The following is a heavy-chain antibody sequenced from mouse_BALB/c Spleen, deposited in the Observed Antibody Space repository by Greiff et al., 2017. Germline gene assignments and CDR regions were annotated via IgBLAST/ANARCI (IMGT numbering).Heavy chain of an antibody. CDR3: ARPLDGYPFAY. CDR1: GFTFSSYA. V-gene: IGHV5-9-3*01. D-gene: IGHD2-3*01. J-gene: IGHJ3*01. Sequence: EVKLVESGGGLVKPGGSLKLSCAASGFTFSSYAMSWVRQTPEKRLEWVATISSGGSYTYYPDSVKGRFTISRDNAKNTLYLQMSSLRSEDTAMYYCARPLDGYPFAYWGQGTLVTVSA. CDR2: ISSGGSYT.